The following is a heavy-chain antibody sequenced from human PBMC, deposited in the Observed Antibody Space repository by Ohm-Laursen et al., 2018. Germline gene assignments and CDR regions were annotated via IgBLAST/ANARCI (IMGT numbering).Heavy chain of an antibody. Sequence: SLRLSCAASGFTFSSYSMNWVRQAPGKGLEWVSSISSSSGDIYYADSVKGRFTIPRDNPKNSLYLQMNSLRAEDTAVYYCARDLRYCSGGTCHYYNYGMDVWGQGTTVTVSS. CDR1: GFTFSSYS. CDR2: ISSSSGDI. V-gene: IGHV3-21*01. D-gene: IGHD2-15*01. CDR3: ARDLRYCSGGTCHYYNYGMDV. J-gene: IGHJ6*02.